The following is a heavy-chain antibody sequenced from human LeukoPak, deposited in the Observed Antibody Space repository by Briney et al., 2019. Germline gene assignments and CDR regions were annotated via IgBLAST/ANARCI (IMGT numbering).Heavy chain of an antibody. CDR3: ARGDVLLWFGEIYYFDY. D-gene: IGHD3-10*01. V-gene: IGHV1-8*01. J-gene: IGHJ4*02. CDR2: MNPNSGNT. Sequence: GASVKVSCKASGYTFTSYDINWVRQATGQGLEWMGWMNPNSGNTGYAQKFQGRVTMTRNTSISTAYMELSSLRSEDTAVYYCARGDVLLWFGEIYYFDYWGQGTLVTVSS. CDR1: GYTFTSYD.